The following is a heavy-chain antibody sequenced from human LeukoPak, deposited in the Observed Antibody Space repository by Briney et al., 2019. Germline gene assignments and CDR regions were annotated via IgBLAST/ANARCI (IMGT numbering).Heavy chain of an antibody. CDR1: GFTFSSYA. CDR3: AEGRAGSSSRYCFDY. J-gene: IGHJ4*02. V-gene: IGHV3-23*01. Sequence: PGGSLRLSCAASGFTFSSYAMSWVRQAPGKGLEWVSAISGSGGSTYYADSVKGRFTISRDNSKNTLYLQMNSLRAEDTAVYYCAEGRAGSSSRYCFDYWGQGTLVTVSS. D-gene: IGHD6-6*01. CDR2: ISGSGGST.